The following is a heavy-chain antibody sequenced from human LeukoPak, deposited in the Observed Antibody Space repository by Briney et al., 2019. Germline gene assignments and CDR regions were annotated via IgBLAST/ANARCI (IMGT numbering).Heavy chain of an antibody. D-gene: IGHD3-16*01. J-gene: IGHJ4*02. CDR2: ISGSGGST. V-gene: IGHV3-23*01. CDR1: GFTFSSYA. Sequence: GGSLRLSCAASGFTFSSYAMSWVRQTPGKGLEWVSAISGSGGSTYYADSVKGRFTISRDNSKNTLFLQMNSLRAEDTAFYYCASSLLTRGRGPSDYWGQGTLVAVSS. CDR3: ASSLLTRGRGPSDY.